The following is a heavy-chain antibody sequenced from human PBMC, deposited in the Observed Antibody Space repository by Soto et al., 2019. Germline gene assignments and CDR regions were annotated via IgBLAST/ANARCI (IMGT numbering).Heavy chain of an antibody. V-gene: IGHV1-2*02. Sequence: SSVKVSCKASGYTFSGFYMHWVRQAPGQGLEWMGWINPNSGGTKSAEKFQGRVTMTRDESTNTAYMELRDLTSDDTAVYYCARMPTIVLVPKKNTLGACFDLWGEGALVTVPS. D-gene: IGHD2-8*02. CDR1: GYTFSGFY. CDR2: INPNSGGT. CDR3: ARMPTIVLVPKKNTLGACFDL. J-gene: IGHJ5*02.